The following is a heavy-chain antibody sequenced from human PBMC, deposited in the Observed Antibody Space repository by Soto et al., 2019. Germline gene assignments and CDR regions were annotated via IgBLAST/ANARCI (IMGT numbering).Heavy chain of an antibody. CDR1: GYTFTSYD. D-gene: IGHD6-19*01. J-gene: IGHJ4*02. CDR3: ARAPLYSSGWYLNY. Sequence: GASVKVSCKASGYTFTSYDINWVRQATGQGLEWMGWMNPNSGNTGYAQKFQGRVTMTRNTSISTAYMELSSLRSEDTAVYYCARAPLYSSGWYLNYWGQGTLVTVSS. CDR2: MNPNSGNT. V-gene: IGHV1-8*01.